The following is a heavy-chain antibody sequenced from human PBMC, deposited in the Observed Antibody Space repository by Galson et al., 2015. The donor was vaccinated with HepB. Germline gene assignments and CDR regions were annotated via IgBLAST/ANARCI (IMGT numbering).Heavy chain of an antibody. V-gene: IGHV1-2*06. CDR2: INPDSGDT. CDR1: GYPFTAYY. D-gene: IGHD3-22*01. Sequence: SVKVSCKASGYPFTAYYLHWVRQAPGQGLEWMGRINPDSGDTKYAQKFQGRVTMTRDTSIGPAYMELSRLTSDDTAVYYRARLKGSGYWPFDYWGQGTLVTVSS. J-gene: IGHJ4*02. CDR3: ARLKGSGYWPFDY.